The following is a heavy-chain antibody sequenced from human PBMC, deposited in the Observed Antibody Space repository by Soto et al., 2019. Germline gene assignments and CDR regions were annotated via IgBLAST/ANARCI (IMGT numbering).Heavy chain of an antibody. Sequence: PSETLSLTCTVSGGSTSNSNYYWGWIRQPPGKGLEWIANIYYSGITYCNPSLKSRVAISVDTSKNQFSLKLSSVTAADTAIYYCARSNSGYYKWFDPWGQGTLVTVSS. V-gene: IGHV4-39*01. CDR2: IYYSGIT. CDR3: ARSNSGYYKWFDP. J-gene: IGHJ5*02. CDR1: GGSTSNSNYY. D-gene: IGHD3-22*01.